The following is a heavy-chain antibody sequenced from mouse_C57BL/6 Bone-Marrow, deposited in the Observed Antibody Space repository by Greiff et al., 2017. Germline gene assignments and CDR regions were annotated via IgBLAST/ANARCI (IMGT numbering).Heavy chain of an antibody. CDR3: AREWDGYYWFAY. CDR2: IYPGGGDT. V-gene: IGHV1-80*01. J-gene: IGHJ3*01. Sequence: QVQLQQSGAELVKPGASVKISCKASGYAFSSYWMNWVKQRPGKGLEWIGQIYPGGGDTNYTGKFKGKATLTADKSSSTAYMQLSSLTSEDSAVYFCAREWDGYYWFAYWGQGTLVTGS. D-gene: IGHD2-3*01. CDR1: GYAFSSYW.